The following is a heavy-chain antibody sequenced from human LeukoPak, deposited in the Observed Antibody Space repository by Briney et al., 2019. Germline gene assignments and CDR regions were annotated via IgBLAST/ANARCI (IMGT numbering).Heavy chain of an antibody. V-gene: IGHV3-9*01. J-gene: IGHJ4*02. Sequence: GGSLRLSCAASGFRFDDYAMHWVRQAPGKGLEWVSGISSNSGGINYADSVKGRFTISRDNAKNSLYLQMNSLRPEDTAFYYCAKDVQMTSNAYYNYFDYWGQGALVTVSS. D-gene: IGHD3-22*01. CDR2: ISSNSGGI. CDR3: AKDVQMTSNAYYNYFDY. CDR1: GFRFDDYA.